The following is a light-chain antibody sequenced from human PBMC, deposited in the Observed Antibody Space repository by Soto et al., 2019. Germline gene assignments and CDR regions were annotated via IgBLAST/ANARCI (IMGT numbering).Light chain of an antibody. V-gene: IGKV1D-12*01. CDR1: QGISNW. Sequence: DIQMTQSPSSVSASVGDRVTIICRASQGISNWVAWYQQKPGKAPKLLIYAASTLQSGVPSRFSGSGSGTDFTLTITGLQPEDFATYYCQQANSFPPWTFGQGTKVEIK. CDR2: AAS. CDR3: QQANSFPPWT. J-gene: IGKJ1*01.